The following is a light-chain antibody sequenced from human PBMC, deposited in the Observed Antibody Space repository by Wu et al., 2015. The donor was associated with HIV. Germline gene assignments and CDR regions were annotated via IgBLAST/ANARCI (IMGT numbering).Light chain of an antibody. V-gene: IGKV1-39*01. J-gene: IGKJ1*01. CDR2: AAS. CDR1: QGISSY. CDR3: QKYNTAPWT. Sequence: DIQMTQSPSSLSASVGDRVTITCRASQGISSYLNWYQQKPGKAPKLLIYAASSLQTGVPSRFSGSGSGTDFTLTISSLQPEDVATYYCQKYNTAPWTFGQGTKVEMK.